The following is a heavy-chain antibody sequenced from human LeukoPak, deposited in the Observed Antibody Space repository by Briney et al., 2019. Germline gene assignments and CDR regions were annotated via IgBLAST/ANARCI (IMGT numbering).Heavy chain of an antibody. Sequence: GGSLRLSCAASGFTASSNYMSWVRQAPGKGLEWVSVIYSGGSTYYADSVKGRFTISRHNSKNTLYLQMNSLRAEDTAVYYCASLYCGGDCYYDYWGQGTLVTVSS. V-gene: IGHV3-53*04. CDR3: ASLYCGGDCYYDY. CDR2: IYSGGST. CDR1: GFTASSNY. J-gene: IGHJ4*02. D-gene: IGHD2-21*02.